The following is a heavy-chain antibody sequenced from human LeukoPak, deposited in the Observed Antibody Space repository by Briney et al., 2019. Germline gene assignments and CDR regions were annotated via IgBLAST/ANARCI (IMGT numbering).Heavy chain of an antibody. D-gene: IGHD3-22*01. V-gene: IGHV3-11*01. CDR1: GFTFSDYY. CDR3: ARDTYYYDSSGYIFDY. Sequence: PGGSLRLSCAASGFTFSDYYMSWIRQAPGKGLEWVSYISSSGSTIYYADSAKGRFTISRDNAKNSLYLQMNSLRAEDTAVYYCARDTYYYDSSGYIFDYWGQGTLVTVSS. CDR2: ISSSGSTI. J-gene: IGHJ4*02.